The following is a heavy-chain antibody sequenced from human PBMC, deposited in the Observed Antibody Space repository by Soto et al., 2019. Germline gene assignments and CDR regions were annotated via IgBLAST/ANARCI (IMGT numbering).Heavy chain of an antibody. CDR3: ARAGSSPGIAAGMDV. Sequence: QVQLVESEGGVVQPGRSLRLSCAASGFTFSSYGMHWVRQAPGKGLEWVAVIWYDGSNKYYADSVKGRFTISRDNSKNTLYLQMNSLRAEDTAVYYCARAGSSPGIAAGMDVWGQGTTVTVSS. J-gene: IGHJ6*02. CDR1: GFTFSSYG. D-gene: IGHD2-15*01. V-gene: IGHV3-33*01. CDR2: IWYDGSNK.